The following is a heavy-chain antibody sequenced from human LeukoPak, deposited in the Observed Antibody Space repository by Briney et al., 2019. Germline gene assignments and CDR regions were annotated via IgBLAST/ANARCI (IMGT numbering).Heavy chain of an antibody. CDR2: ISSSSSYI. V-gene: IGHV3-21*01. CDR3: ARDYHDSSASFDY. D-gene: IGHD3-22*01. Sequence: GGSLRLSCAASGFTFSSYSMNWVRQAPGKGLEWVSSISSSSSYIYYADSVKGRFTISRDNAKNSLYLQMNSLRAEDTAVYYCARDYHDSSASFDYWGQGTLVTVSS. CDR1: GFTFSSYS. J-gene: IGHJ4*02.